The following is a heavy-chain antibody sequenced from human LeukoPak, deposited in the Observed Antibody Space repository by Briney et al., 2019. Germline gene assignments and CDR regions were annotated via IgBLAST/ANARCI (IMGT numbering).Heavy chain of an antibody. CDR3: ARETTVGYFDD. Sequence: SETLSLTCAVSGGSFSGYYWSWIRQPPGKGLEWIGEINHSGSTNYNPSLKSRVTISVDTSKNQFSLKLSSVTAADTAVYYCARETTVGYFDDGAQGTLVTVSS. CDR2: INHSGST. V-gene: IGHV4-34*01. D-gene: IGHD4-23*01. J-gene: IGHJ4*02. CDR1: GGSFSGYY.